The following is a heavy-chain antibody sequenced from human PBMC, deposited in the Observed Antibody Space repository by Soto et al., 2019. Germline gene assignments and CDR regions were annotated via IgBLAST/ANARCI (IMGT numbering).Heavy chain of an antibody. V-gene: IGHV5-51*01. CDR1: GCNFPTFW. CDR3: ARLFGPSGFTMMVGPPYYFDY. J-gene: IGHJ4*02. Sequence: GESLKISCKHSGCNFPTFWIAWVRQMPGKGLEWMGTIYPDDSDTRYSPSFQGQVTISADKSIQTAYLQWGSLKASDSALYYCARLFGPSGFTMMVGPPYYFDYWGQGTLVTVSS. CDR2: IYPDDSDT. D-gene: IGHD3-22*01.